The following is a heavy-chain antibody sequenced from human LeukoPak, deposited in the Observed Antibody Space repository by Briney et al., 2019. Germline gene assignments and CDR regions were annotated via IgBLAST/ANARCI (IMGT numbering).Heavy chain of an antibody. CDR1: GGSISSYY. V-gene: IGHV4-59*12. CDR2: IYYSGST. J-gene: IGHJ5*02. D-gene: IGHD2-2*01. Sequence: SETQSLTCTVSGGSISSYYWSWIRQPPGKGLEWIGYIYYSGSTNYNPSLKSRVTMSVDTSKNQFSLKLSSVTAADTAVYYCARGLYCSSTSCASQDWFDPWGQGTLVTVSS. CDR3: ARGLYCSSTSCASQDWFDP.